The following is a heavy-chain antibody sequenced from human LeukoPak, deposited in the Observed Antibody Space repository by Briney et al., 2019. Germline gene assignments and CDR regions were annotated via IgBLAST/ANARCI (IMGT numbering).Heavy chain of an antibody. CDR3: ASTSSSYYYYYYMDV. CDR1: GDTFGSYA. D-gene: IGHD6-6*01. CDR2: IIPIFGTA. Sequence: SVKVSCKASGDTFGSYAISWVRQAPGQGLEWMGGIIPIFGTANYAQKFQGRVTITADESTSTAYMELSSLRSEDTAVYYCASTSSSYYYYYYMDVWGKGTTVTVSS. J-gene: IGHJ6*03. V-gene: IGHV1-69*13.